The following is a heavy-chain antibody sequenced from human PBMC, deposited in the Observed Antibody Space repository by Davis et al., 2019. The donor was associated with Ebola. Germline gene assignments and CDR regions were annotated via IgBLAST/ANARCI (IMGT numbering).Heavy chain of an antibody. D-gene: IGHD3-3*01. CDR1: GYAFTGYY. V-gene: IGHV1-2*06. Sequence: ASVKVSCKTSGYAFTGYYIHWVRQAPGQGLEWMGRINPSTGGTQSAQIFQGRVTMTRETSITTVFMTLTSLTSDDTAVYYCAREDWVIGVDFWGQGTLVTVSS. CDR2: INPSTGGT. CDR3: AREDWVIGVDF. J-gene: IGHJ4*02.